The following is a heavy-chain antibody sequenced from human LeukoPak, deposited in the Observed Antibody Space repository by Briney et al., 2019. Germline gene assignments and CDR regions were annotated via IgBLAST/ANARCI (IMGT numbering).Heavy chain of an antibody. J-gene: IGHJ5*02. CDR1: GGSISSSSYY. Sequence: SETLSLTCTVSGGSISSSSYYWDWIRQPPGKGLEWIGRMYTSGSTNYNPSLKSRVTMSVDTSKNQFSLKLSSVTAADTAVYYCARGGYYYDSSPNWFDPWGQGTLVTVSS. CDR3: ARGGYYYDSSPNWFDP. CDR2: MYTSGST. D-gene: IGHD3-22*01. V-gene: IGHV4-39*07.